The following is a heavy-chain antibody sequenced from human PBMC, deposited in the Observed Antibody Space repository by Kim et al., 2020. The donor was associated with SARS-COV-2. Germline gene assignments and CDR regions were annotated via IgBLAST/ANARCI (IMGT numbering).Heavy chain of an antibody. J-gene: IGHJ6*02. CDR2: INHSGST. Sequence: SETLSLTCAVYGGSFSGYYWSWIRQPPGKGLEWIGEINHSGSTNYNPSLKSRVTISVDTSKNQFSLKLSSVTAADTAVYYCARPPGTGYSSSWYGMVVWGQGTTVTVSS. D-gene: IGHD6-13*01. CDR1: GGSFSGYY. CDR3: ARPPGTGYSSSWYGMVV. V-gene: IGHV4-34*01.